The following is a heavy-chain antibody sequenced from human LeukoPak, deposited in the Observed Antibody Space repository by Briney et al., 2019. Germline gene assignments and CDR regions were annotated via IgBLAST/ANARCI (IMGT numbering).Heavy chain of an antibody. CDR3: ARDSGYSSSWYMGPHYYYYGMDV. V-gene: IGHV4-59*01. CDR1: GGSISSYY. D-gene: IGHD6-13*01. Sequence: TSETLSLTCTVSGGSISSYYWSWIRQPPGKGLEWIGYIYYSGSTNYNPSLKSRVTISVDTSKNQFSLKLSSVTAADTAVYYCARDSGYSSSWYMGPHYYYYGMDVWGQGTTVTVPS. J-gene: IGHJ6*02. CDR2: IYYSGST.